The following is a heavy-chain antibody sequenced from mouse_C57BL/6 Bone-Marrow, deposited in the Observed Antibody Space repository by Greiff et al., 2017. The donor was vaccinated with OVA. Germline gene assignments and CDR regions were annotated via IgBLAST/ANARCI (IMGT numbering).Heavy chain of an antibody. CDR1: GYTFTNYW. D-gene: IGHD1-1*01. CDR2: LYPGGGYT. Sequence: VQRVESGAELVRPGTSVKMSCKASGYTFTNYWLGWAKQRPGHGLEWIGDLYPGGGYTNYNEKFKGKATLTADKSSSTAYMQVSSLTSEDSAIYYCARWRCTTNYFDYWGQGTTLTVSS. V-gene: IGHV1-63*01. CDR3: ARWRCTTNYFDY. J-gene: IGHJ2*01.